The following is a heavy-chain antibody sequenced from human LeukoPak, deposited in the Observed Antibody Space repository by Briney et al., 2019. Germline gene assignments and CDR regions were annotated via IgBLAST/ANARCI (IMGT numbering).Heavy chain of an antibody. CDR2: IYYSGST. J-gene: IGHJ3*02. CDR3: ATHWGGGAFDI. V-gene: IGHV4-59*08. Sequence: SETLSLTCTVSGGSISSYYWSWIRQPPGKGLEWIGYIYYSGSTNYNPSLKSRVTISVDTSKNQFSLKLSSVTAADTAVYYCATHWGGGAFDIWGQGTMVTVSS. D-gene: IGHD7-27*01. CDR1: GGSISSYY.